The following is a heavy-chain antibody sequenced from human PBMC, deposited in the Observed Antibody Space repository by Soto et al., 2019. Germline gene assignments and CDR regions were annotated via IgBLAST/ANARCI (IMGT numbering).Heavy chain of an antibody. CDR1: GFSLRTTGMC. D-gene: IGHD1-1*01. CDR2: IDWDGDK. CDR3: ARTKSQLGFDY. V-gene: IGHV2-70*11. J-gene: IGHJ4*02. Sequence: SGPTLVNPTQTLTLTCTFSGFSLRTTGMCVSWVRQPPGKALEWLARIDWDGDKYYNTSLRARLTISKDTSIDRVILTITNMDPVDTATYYCARTKSQLGFDYWGQRTRVTVSS.